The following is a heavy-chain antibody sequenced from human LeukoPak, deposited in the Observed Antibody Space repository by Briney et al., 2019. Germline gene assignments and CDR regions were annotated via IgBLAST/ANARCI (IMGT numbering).Heavy chain of an antibody. V-gene: IGHV3-48*03. Sequence: GGSLRLSCAASGFTFSSYEMNWVRQAPGKGLEWVSYISSSGSTIYYADSVKGRFTISRDNAKNSLYLQMNSLRAEDTGVYYCARRGAYYYYGMDVWGQGTTVTVSS. CDR3: ARRGAYYYYGMDV. CDR1: GFTFSSYE. CDR2: ISSSGSTI. D-gene: IGHD3-10*01. J-gene: IGHJ6*02.